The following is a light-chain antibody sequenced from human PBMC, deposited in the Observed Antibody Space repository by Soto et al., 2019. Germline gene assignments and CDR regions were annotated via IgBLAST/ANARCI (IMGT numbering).Light chain of an antibody. CDR3: QQRSNWPPVT. Sequence: EIVLTQSPATLSLSPGERATLSCRASQSVSNYLAWYQQKPGQAPRLLIYDASNRASGIPARFSGSGSGTDFTLTISSLDPEDFAVYSCQQRSNWPPVTFGAGTKVDIK. J-gene: IGKJ4*01. V-gene: IGKV3-11*01. CDR2: DAS. CDR1: QSVSNY.